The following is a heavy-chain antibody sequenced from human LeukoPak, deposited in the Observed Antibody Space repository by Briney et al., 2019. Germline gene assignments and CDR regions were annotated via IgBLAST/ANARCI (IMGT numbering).Heavy chain of an antibody. CDR3: ARELAVAAADY. Sequence: PGGSLRLSCAASGFTVSSNYMSWVRQAPGKGPEWVSVIYSGGSTYYADSVKGRFTISRDNSKNTLYLQMNSLRAEDTAVYYCARELAVAAADYWGQGTLVTVSS. D-gene: IGHD6-19*01. V-gene: IGHV3-66*01. CDR1: GFTVSSNY. CDR2: IYSGGST. J-gene: IGHJ4*02.